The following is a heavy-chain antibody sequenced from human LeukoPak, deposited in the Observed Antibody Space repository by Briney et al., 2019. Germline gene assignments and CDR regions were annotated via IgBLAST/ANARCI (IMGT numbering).Heavy chain of an antibody. V-gene: IGHV1-69*05. J-gene: IGHJ4*02. D-gene: IGHD6-13*01. CDR3: AKLHGSSLDY. Sequence: GASVKVSCKASGGTFSSYAISWVRQAPGQGLEWMGRIIPIFGTANYAQKFQGRVTITTDESTSTAYMELNSLRAEDTAVYYCAKLHGSSLDYWGQGTLVTVSS. CDR1: GGTFSSYA. CDR2: IIPIFGTA.